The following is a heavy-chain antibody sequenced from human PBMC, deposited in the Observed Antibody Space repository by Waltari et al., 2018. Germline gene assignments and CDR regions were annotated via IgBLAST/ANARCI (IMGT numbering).Heavy chain of an antibody. CDR2: INHSGST. CDR1: GGSFSGYY. V-gene: IGHV4-34*01. J-gene: IGHJ6*02. D-gene: IGHD2-15*01. Sequence: QVQLQQWGAGLLKPSETLSLTCAVYGGSFSGYYWSWIRQPPGKGLEWIGEINHSGSTNYNPSLKSRVTISVDTSKNQFSLKLSSVTAADTAVYYCASPLGGYYGMDVWGQGTTVTVSS. CDR3: ASPLGGYYGMDV.